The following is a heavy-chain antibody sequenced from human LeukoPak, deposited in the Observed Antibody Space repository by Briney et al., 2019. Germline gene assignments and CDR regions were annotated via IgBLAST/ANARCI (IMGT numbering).Heavy chain of an antibody. J-gene: IGHJ3*02. D-gene: IGHD5-18*01. CDR1: GFTFSSYS. CDR3: ARARSSYGYGDAFDI. V-gene: IGHV3-30*03. Sequence: GGSVRLSCAASGFTFSSYSMNWVRQAPGKGLEWVAVISYDGSSKYYADSVKGRFTISRDNSKNTLYLQMNSLRAEDTAVYYCARARSSYGYGDAFDIWGQGTMVTVSS. CDR2: ISYDGSSK.